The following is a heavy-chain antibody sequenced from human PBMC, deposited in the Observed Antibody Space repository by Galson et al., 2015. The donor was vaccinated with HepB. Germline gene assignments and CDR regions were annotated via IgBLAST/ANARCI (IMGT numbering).Heavy chain of an antibody. CDR2: ITNSGGRR. CDR3: AKGAYMSWYSLYGMDS. Sequence: SLRLSCAASGFRFNIYDMSWVRQAPGKGLEWVSGITNSGGRRYYAEPGKGRFTISRDNSKNTVFLQMSSLRAEDTAIYYCAKGAYMSWYSLYGMDSWGQGTTVIVSS. CDR1: GFRFNIYD. D-gene: IGHD6-13*01. J-gene: IGHJ6*02. V-gene: IGHV3-23*01.